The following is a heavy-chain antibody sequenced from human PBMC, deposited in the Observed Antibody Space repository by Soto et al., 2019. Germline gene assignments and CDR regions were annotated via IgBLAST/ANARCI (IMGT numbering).Heavy chain of an antibody. CDR1: GFTFSRQA. CDR3: ATGFLGLCTGGNCPLDY. D-gene: IGHD2-15*01. J-gene: IGHJ4*02. CDR2: IWYHGIDK. Sequence: QVQLVESGGGVVQPERSLRLSCAESGFTFSRQAMHWVRQAPGRGLEWVAVIWYHGIDKYYADSVKGRFTISRDNSKNTVYLQMNSLRGEDTAVDYCATGFLGLCTGGNCPLDYWGQGTLVTVSS. V-gene: IGHV3-33*01.